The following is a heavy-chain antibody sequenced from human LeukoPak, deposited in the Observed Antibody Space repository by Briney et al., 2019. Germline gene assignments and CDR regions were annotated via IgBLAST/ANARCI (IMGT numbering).Heavy chain of an antibody. Sequence: GGSLRLSCAASGFTFSSYGMHWVRQAPGKGLEWVAFIRYDGSNKYYADSVKGRFTISRDNAKNSLFLQMSNLSPDDTAVYFCARDPYSGNYGNYYYYYMDVWGKRTTVTISS. V-gene: IGHV3-30*02. CDR2: IRYDGSNK. D-gene: IGHD1-26*01. J-gene: IGHJ6*03. CDR1: GFTFSSYG. CDR3: ARDPYSGNYGNYYYYYMDV.